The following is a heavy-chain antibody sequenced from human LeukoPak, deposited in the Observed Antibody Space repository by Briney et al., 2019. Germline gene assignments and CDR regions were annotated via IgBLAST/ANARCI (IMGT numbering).Heavy chain of an antibody. CDR1: GFTFSSYA. CDR2: ISGSGDNT. V-gene: IGHV3-23*01. J-gene: IGHJ4*02. CDR3: AKGQYYYDSSGYYYEEEKKYYFDY. Sequence: PGGSLRLSCAASGFTFSSYAMSWVRQAPGKGLEWVSIISGSGDNTYYADSMKGRFTISRDNSKNTLYLQMNSLRAEDTAVYYCAKGQYYYDSSGYYYEEEKKYYFDYWGQGTLVTVSS. D-gene: IGHD3-22*01.